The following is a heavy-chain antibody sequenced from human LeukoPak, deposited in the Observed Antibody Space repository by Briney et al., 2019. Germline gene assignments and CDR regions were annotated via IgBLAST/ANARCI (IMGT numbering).Heavy chain of an antibody. J-gene: IGHJ2*01. D-gene: IGHD2-8*01. CDR1: GFTFSSYD. CDR3: ARARFSNGAGWYFDL. Sequence: PGGSLRLSCAASGFTFSSYDMHWVRQVTGRGLEWVSAIGIAGDTYYLASVKGRFTISRENAKNSLYLQMNSLRAGDTAVYYCARARFSNGAGWYFDLWGRGPLVSVSS. CDR2: IGIAGDT. V-gene: IGHV3-13*04.